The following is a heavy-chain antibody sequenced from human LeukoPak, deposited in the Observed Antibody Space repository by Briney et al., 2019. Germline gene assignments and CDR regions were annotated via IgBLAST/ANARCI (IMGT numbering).Heavy chain of an antibody. CDR3: ARGGTVTTYYYYYYMDV. Sequence: PGGSLRLSCAASGFTFSSYEMNWVRQAPGKGLEWVSYISSSGSTIYYADSVKSRFTISRDNAKNSLYLQMNSLRAEDTAVYYCARGGTVTTYYYYYYMDVWGKGTTVTISS. CDR2: ISSSGSTI. J-gene: IGHJ6*03. D-gene: IGHD4-17*01. V-gene: IGHV3-48*03. CDR1: GFTFSSYE.